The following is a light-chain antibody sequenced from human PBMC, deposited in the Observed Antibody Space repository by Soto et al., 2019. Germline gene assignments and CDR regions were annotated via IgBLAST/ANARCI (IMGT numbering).Light chain of an antibody. CDR1: QSDSSSY. CDR3: QQYGSSPSWT. J-gene: IGKJ1*01. V-gene: IGKV3-20*01. Sequence: EIVLTQSPGTLSLSPGERATLSCRASQSDSSSYLAWYQQKPGQAPRLLIYGASSRATVIPDRFSGSGSGTDFTLTISRLEPEDFAVYYCQQYGSSPSWTFGQGTKVEIK. CDR2: GAS.